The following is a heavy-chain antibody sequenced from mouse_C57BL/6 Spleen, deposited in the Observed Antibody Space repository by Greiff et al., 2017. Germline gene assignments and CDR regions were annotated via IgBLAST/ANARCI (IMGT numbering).Heavy chain of an antibody. CDR3: ARTGSYYAMDY. J-gene: IGHJ4*01. CDR2: IYPSDSET. D-gene: IGHD4-1*01. Sequence: QVQLQQPGAELVRPGSSVKLSCKASGYTFTSYWMDWVKQRPGPGLEWIGNIYPSDSETHYNQKFKDKATLTVDKSSSTAYMQLSSLTSEDSAVYYCARTGSYYAMDYWGQGTSVTVSS. CDR1: GYTFTSYW. V-gene: IGHV1-61*01.